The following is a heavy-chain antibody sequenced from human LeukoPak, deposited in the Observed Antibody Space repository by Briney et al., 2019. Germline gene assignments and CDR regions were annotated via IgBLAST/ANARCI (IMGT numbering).Heavy chain of an antibody. Sequence: GGSLRLSCAASGFTFSTQAMSWVRQAPGKGLEWVSSITGSGASTYYADSVKGRFTISRDNPKNTLYLQMNSLRAEDAAVYYCAKLDYYDTHWGQGTLVTVSS. V-gene: IGHV3-23*01. CDR2: ITGSGAST. D-gene: IGHD3-22*01. J-gene: IGHJ4*02. CDR3: AKLDYYDTH. CDR1: GFTFSTQA.